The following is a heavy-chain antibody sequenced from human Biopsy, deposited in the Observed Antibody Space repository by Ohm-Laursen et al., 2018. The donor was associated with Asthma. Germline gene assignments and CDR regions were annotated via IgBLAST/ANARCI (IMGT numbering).Heavy chain of an antibody. Sequence: TLSLTCHVYPGSFCGFYWTWIRQSPEKGLEWIGETNERGVTNNNPSLKSRVIISIDTYWKRVFLKLTSVTAADTAVYYCARGPELDVWGQGTTVTVSS. CDR1: PGSFCGFY. CDR2: TNERGVT. V-gene: IGHV4-34*01. J-gene: IGHJ6*02. CDR3: ARGPELDV.